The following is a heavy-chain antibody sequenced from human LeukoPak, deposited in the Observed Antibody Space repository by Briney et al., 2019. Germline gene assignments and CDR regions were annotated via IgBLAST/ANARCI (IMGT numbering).Heavy chain of an antibody. V-gene: IGHV3-48*01. Sequence: PGGSLRLSCAASGFTFSSYSMNWVRQAPGKGLEWVSYISSSSSTIYYADSVKGRFTISRDNAKNSLYLQMNSLRAEDTAVYYCAREFRYYDSSGYYGDYWGQGTLVTVSS. CDR3: AREFRYYDSSGYYGDY. J-gene: IGHJ4*02. CDR1: GFTFSSYS. CDR2: ISSSSSTI. D-gene: IGHD3-22*01.